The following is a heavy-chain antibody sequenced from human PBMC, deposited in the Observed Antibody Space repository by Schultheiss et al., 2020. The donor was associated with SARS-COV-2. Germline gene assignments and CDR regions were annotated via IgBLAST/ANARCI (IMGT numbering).Heavy chain of an antibody. Sequence: GESLKISCAASGFTVSSNYMSWVRQAPGKGLEWVSVIYSGGSTYYADSVKGRFTISRDNSKNTLYLQMNSLRAEDTAVYWATNMDVWGKGTTVTVSS. CDR2: IYSGGST. J-gene: IGHJ6*03. CDR1: GFTVSSNY. V-gene: IGHV3-66*01. D-gene: IGHD5-12*01. CDR3: TNMDV.